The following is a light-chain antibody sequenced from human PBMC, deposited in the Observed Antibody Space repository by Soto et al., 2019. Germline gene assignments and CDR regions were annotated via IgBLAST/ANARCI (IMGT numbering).Light chain of an antibody. J-gene: IGLJ2*01. CDR1: SSDVGGYNY. V-gene: IGLV2-14*01. Sequence: QSALTQPASVSGAPGQRITISCTGTSSDVGGYNYVSWDQQHPGTAPKLMIFDVSNRPSGVSNRFSGSKSGNTASLTISGLQAEDEADYYCSSYTSNSTLDVFGAGTKLTVL. CDR2: DVS. CDR3: SSYTSNSTLDV.